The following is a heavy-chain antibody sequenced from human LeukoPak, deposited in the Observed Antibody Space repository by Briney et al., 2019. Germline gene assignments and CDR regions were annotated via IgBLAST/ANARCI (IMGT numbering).Heavy chain of an antibody. Sequence: ASVKVSCKASGYTFTSYGISWVRQAPGQGHEWMGWISAYNGNTNYAQKLQGRVTMTTDTSTSTAYMELRSLRSDDTAVYYCARGGGTPYSGSYRAFDIWGQGTMVTVSS. D-gene: IGHD1-26*01. V-gene: IGHV1-18*01. CDR2: ISAYNGNT. J-gene: IGHJ3*02. CDR1: GYTFTSYG. CDR3: ARGGGTPYSGSYRAFDI.